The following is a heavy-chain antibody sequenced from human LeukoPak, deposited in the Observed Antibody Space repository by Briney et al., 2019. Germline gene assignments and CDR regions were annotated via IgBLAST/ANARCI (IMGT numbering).Heavy chain of an antibody. CDR2: INHSGST. CDR3: ARGDPYYDILTGYPVRAFDY. D-gene: IGHD3-9*01. J-gene: IGHJ4*02. V-gene: IGHV4-34*01. CDR1: GGSFSGYY. Sequence: PSETLSLTCAVYGGSFSGYYWSWIRQPPGKGLEWIGEINHSGSTNYNPSPKSRVTISVDTSKNQFSLKLSSVTAADTAVYYCARGDPYYDILTGYPVRAFDYWGQGTLVTVSS.